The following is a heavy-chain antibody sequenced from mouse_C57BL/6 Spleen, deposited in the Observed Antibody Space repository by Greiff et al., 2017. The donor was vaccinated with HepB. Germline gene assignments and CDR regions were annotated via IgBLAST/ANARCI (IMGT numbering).Heavy chain of an antibody. CDR1: GYTFTSYW. Sequence: QVQLQQPGTELVKPGASVKLSRKASGYTFTSYWMHWVKQRPGQGLEWIGNINPSNGGTNYNEKFKSKATLTVDKSSSTAYMQLSSLTSEDSAVYYCARSTVVARDFDYWGQGTTLTVSS. CDR2: INPSNGGT. J-gene: IGHJ2*01. V-gene: IGHV1-53*01. D-gene: IGHD1-1*01. CDR3: ARSTVVARDFDY.